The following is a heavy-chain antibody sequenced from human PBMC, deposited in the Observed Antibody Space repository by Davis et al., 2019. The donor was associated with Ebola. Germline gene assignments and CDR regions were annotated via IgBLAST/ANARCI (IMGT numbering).Heavy chain of an antibody. Sequence: HSQTLSLTCAISGDNVSGKGTAWNWIRQSPSRGLEWLGRTYYNSKWYSDYATSVRGRITINADTSGNKFYLQLNSVTPDDTAVYYCTRGWLRGWFDPWGQGTQVIVSS. J-gene: IGHJ5*02. CDR1: GDNVSGKGTA. D-gene: IGHD5-12*01. CDR3: TRGWLRGWFDP. V-gene: IGHV6-1*01. CDR2: TYYNSKWYS.